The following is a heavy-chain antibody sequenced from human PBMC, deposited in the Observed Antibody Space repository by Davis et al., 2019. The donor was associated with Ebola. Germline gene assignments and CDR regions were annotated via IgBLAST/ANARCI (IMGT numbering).Heavy chain of an antibody. Sequence: ASVKVSCKASGYTFTGYYMHWVRQAPGQGLEWMGWINPNSGGTNYAQKFQGWVTMTRDTSISTAYMELSRLRSDDTAVYYCARAMIVVSYYFDYWGQGTLVTVSS. J-gene: IGHJ4*02. D-gene: IGHD3-22*01. CDR3: ARAMIVVSYYFDY. V-gene: IGHV1-2*04. CDR1: GYTFTGYY. CDR2: INPNSGGT.